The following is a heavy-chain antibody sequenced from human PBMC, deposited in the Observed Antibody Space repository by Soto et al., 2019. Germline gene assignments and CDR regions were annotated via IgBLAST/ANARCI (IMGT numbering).Heavy chain of an antibody. CDR2: INVYNDNT. V-gene: IGHV1-18*01. CDR1: GYTFTTYG. D-gene: IGHD3-10*01. CDR3: GRVVGLGVYYNQYDLFAP. Sequence: ASVKVSCKASGYTFTTYGISWVRQAPGQGLEWMGWINVYNDNTKYAQKLQGRVTMTTDTSTRTAYMELRSRITADTAVHYVGRVVGLGVYYNQYDLFAPWGQGTLVTVSS. J-gene: IGHJ5*02.